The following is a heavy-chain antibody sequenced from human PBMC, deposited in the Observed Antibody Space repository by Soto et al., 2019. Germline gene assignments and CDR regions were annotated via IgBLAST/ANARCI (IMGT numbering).Heavy chain of an antibody. Sequence: GGSLRLSCAASGFTFSSYAMSWVRQAPGKGLEWVSAISGSGGSTYYADSVKGRFTISRDNSKNTLYLQMNSLRAEDTAVYYCAKSPSFFYDILTGPEYYFDYWGQGTLVTVSS. V-gene: IGHV3-23*01. CDR3: AKSPSFFYDILTGPEYYFDY. CDR1: GFTFSSYA. CDR2: ISGSGGST. J-gene: IGHJ4*02. D-gene: IGHD3-9*01.